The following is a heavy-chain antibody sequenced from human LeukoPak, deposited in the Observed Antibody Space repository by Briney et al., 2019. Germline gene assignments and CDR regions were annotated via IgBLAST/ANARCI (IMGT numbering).Heavy chain of an antibody. CDR1: GFTFSKHG. Sequence: QPGGTLRLSCAASGFTFSKHGMNWVRQAPGKGLEWVSAISGSGGNTYYADSVKGRFTISRDNSKSTLYLQMNSLRAEDTALYYCAKPAKTDYADYWGQGTLVTVSS. D-gene: IGHD1-14*01. CDR2: ISGSGGNT. V-gene: IGHV3-23*01. J-gene: IGHJ4*02. CDR3: AKPAKTDYADY.